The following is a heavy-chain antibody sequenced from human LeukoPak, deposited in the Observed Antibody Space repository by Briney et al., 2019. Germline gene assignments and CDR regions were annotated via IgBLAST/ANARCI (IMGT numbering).Heavy chain of an antibody. CDR3: ARDQREGYGSGSFPDY. J-gene: IGHJ4*02. Sequence: PGRSLRLSCAASGFTFSSYAMHWVRQAPGKGLEWEAVISYDGSNKYYADSVKGRFTISRDNSKNTLYLQMNSLRAEDTAVYYCARDQREGYGSGSFPDYWGQGTLVTVSS. V-gene: IGHV3-30-3*01. CDR2: ISYDGSNK. D-gene: IGHD3-10*01. CDR1: GFTFSSYA.